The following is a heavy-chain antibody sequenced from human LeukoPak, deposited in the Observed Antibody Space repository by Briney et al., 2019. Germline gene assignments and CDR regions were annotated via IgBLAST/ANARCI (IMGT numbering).Heavy chain of an antibody. V-gene: IGHV7-4-1*02. J-gene: IGHJ4*02. CDR1: GYTFTSYA. Sequence: PGASVSVSCTASGYTFTSYAMNWVRQAPGQGLEWMGWINTNTGNPTYAQGVTGRFVFSWDTSVSTAYLQISSLKAEDTAVYYCARINSAFLQGTDYWGQGTLVTVSS. D-gene: IGHD1-26*01. CDR2: INTNTGNP. CDR3: ARINSAFLQGTDY.